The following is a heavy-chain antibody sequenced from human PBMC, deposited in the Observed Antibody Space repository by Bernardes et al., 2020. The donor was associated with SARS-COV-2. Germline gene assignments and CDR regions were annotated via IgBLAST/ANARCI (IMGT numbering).Heavy chain of an antibody. V-gene: IGHV1-2*02. CDR1: EYPFTGYY. CDR2: MNPNSGGT. Sequence: ASVKVSCKASEYPFTGYYIHWMRQAPGQGLEWMGWMNPNSGGTNYARKFQGRVTMTRDTSISTAYMELSRLISDDTAVYYCARDHLHISSGIRTTSAFDYWGQGTLVTVSS. D-gene: IGHD6-6*01. J-gene: IGHJ4*02. CDR3: ARDHLHISSGIRTTSAFDY.